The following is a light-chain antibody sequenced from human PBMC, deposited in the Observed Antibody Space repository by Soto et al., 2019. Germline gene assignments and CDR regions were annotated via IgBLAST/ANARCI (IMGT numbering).Light chain of an antibody. Sequence: QSVLTQPASVSGSPGQSITISCTGTTSDIGGYNYVSWYQQHPDKAPKLMIYDVSNRPSGVSNRFSGSKSGNTASLTISGLQAEDEADYYCSSYTTSNTLVVFGGGTKVTVL. CDR3: SSYTTSNTLVV. CDR2: DVS. J-gene: IGLJ2*01. CDR1: TSDIGGYNY. V-gene: IGLV2-14*01.